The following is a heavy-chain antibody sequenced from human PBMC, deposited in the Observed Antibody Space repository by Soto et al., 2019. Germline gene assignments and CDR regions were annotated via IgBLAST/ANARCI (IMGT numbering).Heavy chain of an antibody. Sequence: EVQLVESGGGLIQPGGSLRLSCAASGFTVSSNYMSWVRQAPGKGLEWVSVIYSGGSTYYADSVKGRFTISRDNSKHTLYLQMNTLRAEDTAVYYFGIDRVESGYPEYFQHWCQGTVVTVSS. CDR1: GFTVSSNY. J-gene: IGHJ1*01. D-gene: IGHD3-22*01. V-gene: IGHV3-53*01. CDR3: GIDRVESGYPEYFQH. CDR2: IYSGGST.